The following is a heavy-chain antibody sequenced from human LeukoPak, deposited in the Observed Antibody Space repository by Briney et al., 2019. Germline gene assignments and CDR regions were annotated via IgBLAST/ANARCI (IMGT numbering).Heavy chain of an antibody. CDR2: IRYDGSNK. CDR3: AKWGVTYYFDY. J-gene: IGHJ4*02. V-gene: IGHV3-30*02. D-gene: IGHD3-10*01. Sequence: GSLRLSCAASGFTFSTFAMQWVRQAPGKGLEWVAFIRYDGSNKYYADSVKGRFTISRDNSKNTLYLQMNSLRAEDTAVYYCAKWGVTYYFDYWGQGTLVTVSS. CDR1: GFTFSTFA.